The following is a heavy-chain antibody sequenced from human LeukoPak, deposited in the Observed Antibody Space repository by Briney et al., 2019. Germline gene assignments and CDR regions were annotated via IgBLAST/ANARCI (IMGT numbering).Heavy chain of an antibody. CDR3: AKDGQTEWELLYYYYYYYMDV. V-gene: IGHV3-30*02. CDR1: GFTFSSYG. CDR2: VRYDGSNK. D-gene: IGHD1-26*01. Sequence: PGGSLRLSCAASGFTFSSYGMHWVRQAPGKGLEWVAFVRYDGSNKYYADSVKGRFTISRDNSKNTLYLQMNSLRAEDTAVYYCAKDGQTEWELLYYYYYYYMDVWGKGTTVTVSS. J-gene: IGHJ6*03.